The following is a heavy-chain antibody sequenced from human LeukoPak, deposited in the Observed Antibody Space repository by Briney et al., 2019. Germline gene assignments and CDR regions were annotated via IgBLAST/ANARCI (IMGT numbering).Heavy chain of an antibody. Sequence: GGSLRLSCAASGFTFSSYEMNWVRQAPGKGLEWVSYIGTSGADIYYADSVKGRFTIFRDNAKRSLYLQMNSLRAEDTAVYYCARSTYSSGWRDYWGQGTLLTVSS. CDR2: IGTSGADI. CDR1: GFTFSSYE. J-gene: IGHJ4*02. V-gene: IGHV3-48*03. D-gene: IGHD6-19*01. CDR3: ARSTYSSGWRDY.